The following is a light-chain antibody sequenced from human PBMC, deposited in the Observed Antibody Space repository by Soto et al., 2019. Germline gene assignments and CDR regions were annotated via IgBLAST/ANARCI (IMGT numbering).Light chain of an antibody. CDR1: SGSIAINY. CDR3: QSYDSSNWV. Sequence: NFMLTQPHSVSESPGKTVTISCTRSSGSIAINYVQWYQQRPGSAPTTVIYEDNQRPSGVPDRFSGSIDSSSNSASLTISGRKTEDEADYYCQSYDSSNWVFGGGTKLTVL. CDR2: EDN. J-gene: IGLJ3*02. V-gene: IGLV6-57*03.